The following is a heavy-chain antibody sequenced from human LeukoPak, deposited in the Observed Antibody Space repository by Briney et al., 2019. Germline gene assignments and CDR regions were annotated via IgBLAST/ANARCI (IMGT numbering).Heavy chain of an antibody. V-gene: IGHV4-59*01. CDR2: IYYSGSN. D-gene: IGHD6-19*01. J-gene: IGHJ4*02. CDR1: GDSISSYY. Sequence: SETLSLTCNVSGDSISSYYWSWIRQTPGKGLEWIGCIYYSGSNNYHPSLKSRVTISVDTSKEQLSLKLSAVTAADTAVYYCARHYPVAGFDYWGRGILVTVSS. CDR3: ARHYPVAGFDY.